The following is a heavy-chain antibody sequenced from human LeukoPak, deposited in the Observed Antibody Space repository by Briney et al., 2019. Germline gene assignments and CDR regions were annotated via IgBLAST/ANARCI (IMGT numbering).Heavy chain of an antibody. J-gene: IGHJ4*02. CDR3: ARRYTSRYYYDSSGYFLG. D-gene: IGHD3-22*01. V-gene: IGHV4-39*07. Sequence: SETLSLTCTVSGGSISTSSYYWGWVRQPPGKGLEWIGNIFYSGSTYYSPSLKSRVTISLDTSRNQFSLKLSSVTAADTAVYYCARRYTSRYYYDSSGYFLGWGQGTLVTVSS. CDR2: IFYSGST. CDR1: GGSISTSSYY.